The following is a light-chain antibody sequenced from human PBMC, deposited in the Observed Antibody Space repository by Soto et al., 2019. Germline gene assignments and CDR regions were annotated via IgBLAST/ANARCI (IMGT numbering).Light chain of an antibody. Sequence: EIVLTQSPGTLSLSPGERATLSCRTSQSVSSSYLAWYQQKPGQAPRLLIYGASNRASGIPARFTGSGSGTDFTLTISSLEPEDSAVYYCQQRSNWPPLTFGGGTKVDIK. V-gene: IGKV3D-20*02. CDR1: QSVSSSY. CDR3: QQRSNWPPLT. CDR2: GAS. J-gene: IGKJ4*01.